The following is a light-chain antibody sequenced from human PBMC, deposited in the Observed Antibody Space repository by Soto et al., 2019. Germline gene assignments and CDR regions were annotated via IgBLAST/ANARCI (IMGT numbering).Light chain of an antibody. CDR1: QSVSSN. CDR2: GTS. J-gene: IGKJ5*01. Sequence: EIVMKQSPATLSVYPGERATLSCRASQSVSSNLAWYQQKPGQSPRLLIYGTSTRATGIPARFSGSGSGTEFTLTISSLQSEDFAVYYCQQYNNWPLTFGQGTRLEIK. V-gene: IGKV3-15*01. CDR3: QQYNNWPLT.